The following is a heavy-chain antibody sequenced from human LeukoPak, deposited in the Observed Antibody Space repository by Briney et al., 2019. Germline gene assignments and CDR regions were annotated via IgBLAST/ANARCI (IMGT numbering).Heavy chain of an antibody. CDR1: GFTFDDYA. CDR3: AKGSLYGSGSYLDY. CDR2: ISWNSGSI. V-gene: IGHV3-9*01. Sequence: GRSLRLSCAASGFTFDDYAMHWVRQAPGKGLEWVSGISWNSGSIGYADSVKGRFTISRDNAKNSLYLQMNSLRAEDTALYYCAKGSLYGSGSYLDYWGRGTLVTVSS. D-gene: IGHD3-10*01. J-gene: IGHJ4*02.